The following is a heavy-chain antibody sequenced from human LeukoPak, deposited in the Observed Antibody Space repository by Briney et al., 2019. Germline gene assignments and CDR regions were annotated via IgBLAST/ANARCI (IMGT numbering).Heavy chain of an antibody. CDR1: GFTFSSYG. D-gene: IGHD3-10*01. Sequence: PGRSLRLSCAASGFTFSSYGMHLVRQAPGKGLEWVAVISYDGSNKYYADSVKGRFTISRDNSKNTLYLQMNSLRAEDTAVYYCAKEAVLLWFGEPYFDYWGQGTLVTVSS. CDR3: AKEAVLLWFGEPYFDY. V-gene: IGHV3-30*18. CDR2: ISYDGSNK. J-gene: IGHJ4*02.